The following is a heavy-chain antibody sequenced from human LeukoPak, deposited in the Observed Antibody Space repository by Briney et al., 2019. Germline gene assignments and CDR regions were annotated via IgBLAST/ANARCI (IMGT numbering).Heavy chain of an antibody. J-gene: IGHJ4*02. CDR2: IWYDGSNK. CDR1: GFTFSSYG. V-gene: IGHV3-33*01. D-gene: IGHD6-13*01. Sequence: RSLILSCAASGFTFSSYGMHWVRPAPGKGLERVAVIWYDGSNKYYADSVKGRFTISRDNSKNTLYLLMNSLRAEDTAVYYCARGSGSWVSSSWSPVDYWGQGTLVTVSS. CDR3: ARGSGSWVSSSWSPVDY.